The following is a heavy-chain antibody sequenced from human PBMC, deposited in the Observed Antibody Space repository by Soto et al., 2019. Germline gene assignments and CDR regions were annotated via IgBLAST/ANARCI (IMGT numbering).Heavy chain of an antibody. V-gene: IGHV1-69*02. CDR2: IIPILGIA. Sequence: GASVKVSCKASGGTFSSYTISWVRQAPGQGLEWMGRIIPILGIANYAQKFQGRVTITADKSTSTAYMELSSLRSVDTAIYYCAHAFYVPVPHQWGQGTLVTVSS. CDR3: AHAFYVPVPHQ. CDR1: GGTFSSYT. J-gene: IGHJ4*02. D-gene: IGHD3-16*01.